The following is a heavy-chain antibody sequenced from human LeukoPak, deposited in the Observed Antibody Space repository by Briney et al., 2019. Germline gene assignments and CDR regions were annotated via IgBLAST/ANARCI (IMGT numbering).Heavy chain of an antibody. CDR2: IYTSGNT. CDR3: ARHTVTTAFDY. CDR1: GGSISSGSHY. V-gene: IGHV4-61*02. J-gene: IGHJ4*02. D-gene: IGHD4-17*01. Sequence: SQTLSLTCTVSGGSISSGSHYWSWIRQPAGKGLEWIGRIYTSGNTNYNPSLKSRVTISVDTSKNQFSLKLSSVTAADTAVYYCARHTVTTAFDYWGQGTLVTVSS.